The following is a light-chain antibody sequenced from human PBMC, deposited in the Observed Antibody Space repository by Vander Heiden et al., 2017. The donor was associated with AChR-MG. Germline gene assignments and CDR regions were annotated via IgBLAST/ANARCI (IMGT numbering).Light chain of an antibody. Sequence: QSALTQPPSASGSPGQSVTVSCTGTSSDVGGYDYVSWYQQYPGKAPKLMIFQVNKRPSGVPQRFSGSKAGNTASLTVSGLQAEDEADYYCSSFAGSGNWVFGGGTRLTVL. CDR2: QVN. CDR3: SSFAGSGNWV. V-gene: IGLV2-8*01. CDR1: SSDVGGYDY. J-gene: IGLJ3*02.